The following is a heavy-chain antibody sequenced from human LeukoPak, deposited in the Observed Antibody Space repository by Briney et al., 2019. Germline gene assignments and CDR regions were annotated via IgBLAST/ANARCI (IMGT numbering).Heavy chain of an antibody. J-gene: IGHJ4*02. CDR3: ARARHRSSGWSFDY. D-gene: IGHD6-19*01. V-gene: IGHV3-53*01. CDR2: IYSGGST. CDR1: GFTVSSNY. Sequence: PGGSLRLSCAASGFTVSSNYMSWVRQAPGKGLEWVSVIYSGGSTYYADSVKGRFTISRDNSKNTLYLQMNSLRAEDTAVYYCARARHRSSGWSFDYGGQGTLVTVSS.